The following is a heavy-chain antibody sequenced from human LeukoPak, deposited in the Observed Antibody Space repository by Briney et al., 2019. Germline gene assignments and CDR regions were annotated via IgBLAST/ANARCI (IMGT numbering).Heavy chain of an antibody. Sequence: GGSLRLSCAASRFTFSSSALSSVRQAPGKGLEWVSANSGSGCSTYYADSVKGRFTISRDNYKNTLYLQMNSLRAEDTAVYYCAKEASTGGVCQYWGQGTLVTVSS. J-gene: IGHJ4*02. V-gene: IGHV3-23*01. CDR3: AKEASTGGVCQY. D-gene: IGHD2-8*02. CDR2: NSGSGCST. CDR1: RFTFSSSA.